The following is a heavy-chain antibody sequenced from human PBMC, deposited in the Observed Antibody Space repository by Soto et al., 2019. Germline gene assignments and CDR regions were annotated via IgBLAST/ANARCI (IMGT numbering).Heavy chain of an antibody. D-gene: IGHD3-10*01. CDR2: IYYSGST. V-gene: IGHV4-59*01. CDR1: GGSISSYY. Sequence: SETLSLTCTVSGGSISSYYWGWIRQPPGKGLEWIGYIYYSGSTNYNPSLKSRVTISVDTSKNQFSLKLSSVTAADTAVYYCARRSRSVRGIFDYWGQGTLVTVSS. CDR3: ARRSRSVRGIFDY. J-gene: IGHJ4*02.